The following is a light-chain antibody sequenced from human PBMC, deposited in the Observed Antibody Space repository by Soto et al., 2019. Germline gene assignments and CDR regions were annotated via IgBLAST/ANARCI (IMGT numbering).Light chain of an antibody. Sequence: EIVMTQSPGTLSLSPGERATLSCRASQSVSRYLGWYQQKPGQAPRLLIYDASNRATGIPARFSGSGSGTDFTLTISRLEPEDFAVYYCQQRSKWPLTFGGGTKVETK. CDR1: QSVSRY. V-gene: IGKV3-11*01. CDR2: DAS. CDR3: QQRSKWPLT. J-gene: IGKJ4*01.